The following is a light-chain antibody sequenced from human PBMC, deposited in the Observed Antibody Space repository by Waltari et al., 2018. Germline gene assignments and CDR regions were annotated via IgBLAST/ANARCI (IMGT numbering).Light chain of an antibody. Sequence: QSVLTQPPSASGTPGQRVTIPCSGSSPNIGSHTVNWYQQLPGTAPKLLIYSNKQRPSGVPDRFSGSKSGTSASLAISGLQSEDEADYYCAAWDDSLNGVVFGGGTKLTVL. CDR2: SNK. V-gene: IGLV1-44*01. CDR1: SPNIGSHT. CDR3: AAWDDSLNGVV. J-gene: IGLJ2*01.